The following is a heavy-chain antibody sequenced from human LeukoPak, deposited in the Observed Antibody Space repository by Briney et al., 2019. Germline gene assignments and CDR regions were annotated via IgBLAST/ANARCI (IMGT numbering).Heavy chain of an antibody. Sequence: PGGSLRLSCAASRFTFSSYWMHWVRQAPGKGLVWVSRSNTDGSSTSYADSVKGRFTISRDNSKNTLYLQMNSLRAEDTAVYYCARANSWYFRGEVGIDYYGMDVWGQGTTVTVSS. J-gene: IGHJ6*02. D-gene: IGHD6-13*01. CDR2: SNTDGSST. CDR1: RFTFSSYW. V-gene: IGHV3-74*01. CDR3: ARANSWYFRGEVGIDYYGMDV.